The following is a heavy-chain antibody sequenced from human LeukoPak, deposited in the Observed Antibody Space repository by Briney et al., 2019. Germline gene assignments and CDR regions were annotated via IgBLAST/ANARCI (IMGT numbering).Heavy chain of an antibody. V-gene: IGHV3-15*01. D-gene: IGHD3-10*01. J-gene: IGHJ3*02. CDR1: GFTFSSYA. CDR3: IRLWFGEFI. CDR2: IKSKSDGGTT. Sequence: GGSLRHSCAASGFTFSSYAMNWVRQAPGKGLEWVGRIKSKSDGGTTDYAAPVKGRFTISRDDSKNTLYLQMNSLKTEDTAVYYCIRLWFGEFIWGQGTMVSVSS.